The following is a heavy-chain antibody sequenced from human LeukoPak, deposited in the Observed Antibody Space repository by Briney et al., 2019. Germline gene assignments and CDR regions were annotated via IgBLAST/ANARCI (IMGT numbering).Heavy chain of an antibody. CDR3: AREGVNGMDV. V-gene: IGHV1-69*13. Sequence: GAPVKVSCKASGGTFSSYAISWVRQAPGQGLEWMGGIIPIFGTANYAQKFQGRVTITADESTSTAYMELSSLRSEDTAVYYCAREGVNGMDVWGQGTTVTVSS. CDR2: IIPIFGTA. CDR1: GGTFSSYA. D-gene: IGHD3-10*01. J-gene: IGHJ6*02.